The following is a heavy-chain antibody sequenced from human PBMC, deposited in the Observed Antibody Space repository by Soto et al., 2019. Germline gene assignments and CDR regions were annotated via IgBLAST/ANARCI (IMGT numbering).Heavy chain of an antibody. Sequence: QVQLVQSGAEVKKPGASVKVSCKASGYTFTSYDINWVRQATGQGLEWMGWMNPNSGNTGYAQKIQGRVTMTRNTSISTAYMELSSLRSEDTAVYYCARGTRYSSSWYGGYYYYYMDVWGKGTTVTVSS. V-gene: IGHV1-8*01. J-gene: IGHJ6*03. D-gene: IGHD6-13*01. CDR1: GYTFTSYD. CDR3: ARGTRYSSSWYGGYYYYYMDV. CDR2: MNPNSGNT.